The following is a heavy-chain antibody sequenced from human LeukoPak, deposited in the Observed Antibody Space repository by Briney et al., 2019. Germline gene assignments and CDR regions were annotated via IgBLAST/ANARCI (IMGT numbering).Heavy chain of an antibody. V-gene: IGHV4-59*05. Sequence: SETLSLTCTVSGGSISSYYWSWIRQPAGKGLEWIGSIYYSGSTYYNPSLKSRVTISVDTSKNQFSLKLSSVTAADTAVYYCAGTGDLWYWGQGTLVTVSS. CDR3: AGTGDLWY. J-gene: IGHJ4*02. D-gene: IGHD7-27*01. CDR2: IYYSGST. CDR1: GGSISSYY.